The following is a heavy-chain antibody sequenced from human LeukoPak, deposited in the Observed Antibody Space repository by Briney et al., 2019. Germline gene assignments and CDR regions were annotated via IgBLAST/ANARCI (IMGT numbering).Heavy chain of an antibody. CDR2: ISGSGGST. V-gene: IGHV3-23*01. CDR1: GFTFSSHA. CDR3: AKSDVEMATITIGAFDI. Sequence: GGSLRLSCAASGFTFSSHAMSWVRRAPGKGLEWVSAISGSGGSTYYADSVKGRFTISRDNSKNTLYLQMNNLRAEDTAIYYCAKSDVEMATITIGAFDIWGQGKMVTVSS. D-gene: IGHD5-24*01. J-gene: IGHJ3*02.